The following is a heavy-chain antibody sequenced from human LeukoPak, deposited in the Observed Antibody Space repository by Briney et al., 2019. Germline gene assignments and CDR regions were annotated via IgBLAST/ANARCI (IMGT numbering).Heavy chain of an antibody. Sequence: PSETLTLTCTVSSDSFSSYHWSWLRQPPGKGLEWIGYISSSGSTSYNPPLKSRVTLSADTSKNQFSLKLNSVTAADTAVYYCARVGRGDHTWGSYYCDHWGQGTLVSVSS. CDR2: ISSSGST. V-gene: IGHV4-59*01. CDR3: ARVGRGDHTWGSYYCDH. D-gene: IGHD3-16*01. J-gene: IGHJ4*02. CDR1: SDSFSSYH.